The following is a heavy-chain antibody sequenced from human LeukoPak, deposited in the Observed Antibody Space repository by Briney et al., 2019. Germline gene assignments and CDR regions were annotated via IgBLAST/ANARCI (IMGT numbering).Heavy chain of an antibody. CDR3: AADPTNYGSGSFDY. J-gene: IGHJ4*02. Sequence: GGSLRLSCAASGFTFSSYSMNWVRQAPGKGLEWVSYISSSSSTIYYADSVKGRFTISRDNAKNSLYLQMNSLRAEDTAVYYCAADPTNYGSGSFDYWGQGTLVTVSS. CDR2: ISSSSSTI. CDR1: GFTFSSYS. V-gene: IGHV3-48*04. D-gene: IGHD3-10*01.